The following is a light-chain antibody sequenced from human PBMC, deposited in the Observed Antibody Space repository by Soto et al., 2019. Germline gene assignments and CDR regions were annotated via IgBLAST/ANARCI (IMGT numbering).Light chain of an antibody. Sequence: EIVLTQSPPTLSLSPGERATLPCRASQSISSFLAWYQQRPGQAPRLLISDGSNRATGIPARFSGSGSGTDFTLTITSLEPEDFAVYYCQQHYNWPRITFGQGTRLEIK. CDR2: DGS. J-gene: IGKJ5*01. CDR3: QQHYNWPRIT. V-gene: IGKV3-11*01. CDR1: QSISSF.